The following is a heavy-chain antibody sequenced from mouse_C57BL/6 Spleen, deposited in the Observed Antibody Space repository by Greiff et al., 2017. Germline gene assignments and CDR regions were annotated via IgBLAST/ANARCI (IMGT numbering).Heavy chain of an antibody. V-gene: IGHV1-52*01. Sequence: QVQLQQPGAELVRPGSSVKLSCKASGYTFTSYWMHWVKQRPIQGLEWIGNIDPSDSETHYNQKFKDKATLTVDKSSSTAYMQLSSLTSEDSAVYYCAIYYYGSSQYYFDYWGQGTTLTVSS. CDR3: AIYYYGSSQYYFDY. CDR2: IDPSDSET. D-gene: IGHD1-1*01. J-gene: IGHJ2*01. CDR1: GYTFTSYW.